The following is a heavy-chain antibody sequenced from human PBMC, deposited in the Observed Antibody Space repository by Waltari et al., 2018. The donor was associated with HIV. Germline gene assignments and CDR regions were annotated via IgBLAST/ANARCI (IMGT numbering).Heavy chain of an antibody. CDR2: ISAYHGNT. Sequence: QVQLVQSGAEVKKPGASVKVSCKASGYTFTNYGISWVRQAPGQGLEWMGWISAYHGNTNYAQRFQGRVTMTTDTSTSTAYMELRSLRSDDTAVYYCASNRHYYDSSAYHHYGMDVWGQGTTVTVSS. CDR3: ASNRHYYDSSAYHHYGMDV. V-gene: IGHV1-18*01. J-gene: IGHJ6*02. D-gene: IGHD3-22*01. CDR1: GYTFTNYG.